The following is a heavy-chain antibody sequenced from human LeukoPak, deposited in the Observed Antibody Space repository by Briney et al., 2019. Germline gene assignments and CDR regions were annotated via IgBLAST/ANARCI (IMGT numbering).Heavy chain of an antibody. D-gene: IGHD3-22*01. CDR1: GDSISTSSYY. Sequence: PSETLSLTCTVSGDSISTSSYYWGWIRQPPGKGLEWLGSIYYSGSTYYNPSLKSRVTISVDTSKNQFSLNLYSVTAADTAVFYCARSYYYDYRQIDYWGQGTLVTVSA. CDR2: IYYSGST. CDR3: ARSYYYDYRQIDY. J-gene: IGHJ4*02. V-gene: IGHV4-39*01.